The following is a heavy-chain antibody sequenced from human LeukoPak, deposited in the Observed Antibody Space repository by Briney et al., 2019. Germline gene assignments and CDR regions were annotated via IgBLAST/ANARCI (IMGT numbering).Heavy chain of an antibody. D-gene: IGHD3-10*01. CDR1: GGSFSDYY. J-gene: IGHJ4*02. Sequence: SETLSLTCAVYGGSFSDYYWNWIRQSPGKGLEWIGEINHSGSTNYNPSLMSRVTISVDTSKNQFSLKLSSVTAADTAVYFCARQNYGSAPLRYWGQGTLVTVSS. CDR2: INHSGST. CDR3: ARQNYGSAPLRY. V-gene: IGHV4-34*01.